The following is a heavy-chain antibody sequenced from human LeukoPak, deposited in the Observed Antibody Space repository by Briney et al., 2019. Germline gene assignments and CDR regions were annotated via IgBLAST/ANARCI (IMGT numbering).Heavy chain of an antibody. J-gene: IGHJ4*02. CDR3: ARVEGAYCSSTSCYSFDY. CDR2: SSSSSSTI. CDR1: GFTFSSYS. V-gene: IGHV3-48*01. Sequence: GGSLRLSCAASGFTFSSYSMNWVRQAPGKGLEWVSYSSSSSSTIYYADSVKGRFTISRDNAKNSLYLQMNSLRAEDTAVYYCARVEGAYCSSTSCYSFDYWGQGTLVTVSS. D-gene: IGHD2-2*01.